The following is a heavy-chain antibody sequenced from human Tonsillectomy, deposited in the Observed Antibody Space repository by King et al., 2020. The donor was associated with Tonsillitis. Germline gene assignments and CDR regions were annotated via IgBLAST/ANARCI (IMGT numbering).Heavy chain of an antibody. CDR1: GGSISGGAHY. V-gene: IGHV4-31*03. Sequence: QLQESGPGLVKPSQTMSLTCSVSGGSISGGAHYWSWIRQHPGKGLEWIGYIYNSGTTYYNPSLMSRLTISVDTSKNQFSLKLSSVTAADTAVYYCGGYEGGVFDPWGQGTLVTVSS. CDR3: GGYEGGVFDP. J-gene: IGHJ5*02. CDR2: IYNSGTT. D-gene: IGHD2-15*01.